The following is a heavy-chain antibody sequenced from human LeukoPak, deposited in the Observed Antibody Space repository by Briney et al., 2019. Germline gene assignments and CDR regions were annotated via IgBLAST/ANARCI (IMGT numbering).Heavy chain of an antibody. Sequence: SETLPLTCTVSGGSISSYYWSWIRQPAGKGLEWIGRIYTSGSTNYNPSLKSRVTISVDTSKNQFSLKLSSVTAADTAVYYCARGGSSGWFDYWGQGTLVTVSS. D-gene: IGHD6-19*01. V-gene: IGHV4-4*07. CDR2: IYTSGST. J-gene: IGHJ4*02. CDR3: ARGGSSGWFDY. CDR1: GGSISSYY.